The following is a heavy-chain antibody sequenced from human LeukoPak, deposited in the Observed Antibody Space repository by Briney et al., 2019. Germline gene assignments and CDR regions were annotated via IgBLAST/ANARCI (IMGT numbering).Heavy chain of an antibody. V-gene: IGHV4-59*01. CDR2: IYYSGST. CDR1: GGSISSYY. J-gene: IGHJ4*02. D-gene: IGHD3-22*01. CDR3: ARLTLFSDSSGYYYPAFDY. Sequence: SETLSLTCTVSGGSISSYYWSWIRQPPGKGLECIGYIYYSGSTNYNPSLKRRVTISVDTSKNQFSLKLSSVTAADTAVYYCARLTLFSDSSGYYYPAFDYWGQGTLVTVSS.